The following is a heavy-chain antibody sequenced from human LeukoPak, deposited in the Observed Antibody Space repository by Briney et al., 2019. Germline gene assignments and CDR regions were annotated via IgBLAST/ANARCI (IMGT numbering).Heavy chain of an antibody. CDR2: FDPEDGET. D-gene: IGHD2-2*01. Sequence: ASVKVSCKVSGYTLTELYMHWVRQAPGKGLEWMGGFDPEDGETIYAQKFQGRVTMTEDTSTDTAYMELSSLRSEDTAVYYCASSGYCSSTSCFNLHNWFDPWGQGTLVTVSS. J-gene: IGHJ5*02. CDR3: ASSGYCSSTSCFNLHNWFDP. V-gene: IGHV1-24*01. CDR1: GYTLTELY.